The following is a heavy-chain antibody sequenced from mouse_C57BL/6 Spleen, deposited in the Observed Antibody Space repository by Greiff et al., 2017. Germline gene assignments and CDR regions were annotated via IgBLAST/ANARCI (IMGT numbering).Heavy chain of an antibody. V-gene: IGHV1-18*01. Sequence: EVQLQQSGPELVKPGASVKIPCKASGYTFTDYNMDWVKQSHGKSLEWIGDINPNNGGTIYNQKFKGKATLTVDKSSSTAYMELRSLTSEDTAVYYCARHGYDEKGMDYWGQGTSVTVSS. J-gene: IGHJ4*01. CDR3: ARHGYDEKGMDY. D-gene: IGHD2-2*01. CDR2: INPNNGGT. CDR1: GYTFTDYN.